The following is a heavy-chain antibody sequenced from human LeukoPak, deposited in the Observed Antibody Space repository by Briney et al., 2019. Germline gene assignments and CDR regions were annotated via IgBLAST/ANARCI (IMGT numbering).Heavy chain of an antibody. V-gene: IGHV4-59*08. CDR2: IYYSGST. J-gene: IGHJ4*02. Sequence: SETLSLTCTVSGGSISSYYWSWIRQPPGKGLEWIGYIYYSGSTNYNPSLKSRVTISVDTSKNQFSLKLSSVTAADTAVYYRARFYSTGVFDYWGQGTLVTVSS. CDR1: GGSISSYY. D-gene: IGHD6-25*01. CDR3: ARFYSTGVFDY.